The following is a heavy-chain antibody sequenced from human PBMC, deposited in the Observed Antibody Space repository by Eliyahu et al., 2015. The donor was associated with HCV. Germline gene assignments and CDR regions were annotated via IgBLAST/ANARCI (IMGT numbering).Heavy chain of an antibody. Sequence: QVQLQESGPGLVKPSQTLSLTCAVSGGSXTSXXYXWSWIRQPPGKGLEWIGYIYYSGSTYXNPSLKSRVTISVDTSKNQFSLKLSSVTAADTAVYYCARGCAGCSSTSCYEYYFDYWGQGTLVTVSS. D-gene: IGHD2-2*01. V-gene: IGHV4-31*11. CDR2: IYYSGST. CDR1: GGSXTSXXYX. J-gene: IGHJ4*02. CDR3: ARGCAGCSSTSCYEYYFDY.